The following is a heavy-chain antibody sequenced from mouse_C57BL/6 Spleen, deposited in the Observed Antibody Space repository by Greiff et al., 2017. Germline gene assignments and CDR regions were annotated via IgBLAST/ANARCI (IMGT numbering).Heavy chain of an antibody. CDR1: GYTFTSYW. CDR2: ISPGSGST. CDR3: ARCYGSSYLYFDV. D-gene: IGHD1-1*01. V-gene: IGHV1-55*01. J-gene: IGHJ1*03. Sequence: VQLQQPGAELVKPGASVKLSCTASGYTFTSYWITWVTQRPGQGLEWIGDISPGSGSTNYNEKFQSKSTLTVDTSSSSAYLQLNSLTSEDSAVYCCARCYGSSYLYFDVWGTGTTVTVSS.